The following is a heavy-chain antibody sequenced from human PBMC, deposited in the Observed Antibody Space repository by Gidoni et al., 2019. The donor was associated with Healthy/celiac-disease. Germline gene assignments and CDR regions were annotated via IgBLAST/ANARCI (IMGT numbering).Heavy chain of an antibody. Sequence: QVQLVESGGGGVQPGRSLRLSCAASGFTFSSYAMHWVRQAPGKGLEWVAVISYDGSNKYYADSVKVRFTISRDNSKNTLYLQMNSLRAEDTAVYYCAGGSAVLDYWGQGTLVTVSS. CDR3: AGGSAVLDY. V-gene: IGHV3-30-3*01. CDR2: ISYDGSNK. D-gene: IGHD3-16*01. J-gene: IGHJ4*02. CDR1: GFTFSSYA.